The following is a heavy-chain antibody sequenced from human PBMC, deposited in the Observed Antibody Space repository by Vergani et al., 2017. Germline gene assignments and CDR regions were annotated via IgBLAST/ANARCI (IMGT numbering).Heavy chain of an antibody. CDR1: GYTFTGYY. CDR2: INPNSGGT. D-gene: IGHD5-12*01. Sequence: QVQLVQSGAEVKKPGASVKVSCKASGYTFTGYYMHWVRQAPGQGLEWMRWINPNSGGTNYAQKFQGRVTMTRDTSISTAYMELSRLRSDDTAVYYCARLDVGYSGSNDYGHWGQGTLVTVSS. V-gene: IGHV1-2*02. CDR3: ARLDVGYSGSNDYGH. J-gene: IGHJ4*02.